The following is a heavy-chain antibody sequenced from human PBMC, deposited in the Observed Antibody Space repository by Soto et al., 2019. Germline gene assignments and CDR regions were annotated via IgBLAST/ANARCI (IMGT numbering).Heavy chain of an antibody. V-gene: IGHV1-69*02. J-gene: IGHJ3*02. Sequence: QVQLVQSGAEVKEPGSSVKVSCKVSGGTLSTYTLSWVRQAPGQGLELMGRIIPIVGIAHYAKRFQGRLTITADKSTSTAYMELSSLISEDTAMYYCARAQWELDDFDIWGQETMVTVSS. CDR3: ARAQWELDDFDI. CDR2: IIPIVGIA. D-gene: IGHD1-26*01. CDR1: GGTLSTYT.